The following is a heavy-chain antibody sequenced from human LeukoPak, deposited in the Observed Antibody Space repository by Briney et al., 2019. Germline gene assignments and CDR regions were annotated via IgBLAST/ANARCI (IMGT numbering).Heavy chain of an antibody. Sequence: GTSLRLSCTASGFMFRNYGMHLVRRAPGKGLEWVAVTWYNGNEKYYTGSVEGRFTISRDNSKNTVYLQMNSLRAEDTAVYYCARDEYSFSLRGATIDYWGQGTLVTVSS. CDR2: TWYNGNEK. CDR1: GFMFRNYG. CDR3: ARDEYSFSLRGATIDY. V-gene: IGHV3-33*01. D-gene: IGHD1-26*01. J-gene: IGHJ4*02.